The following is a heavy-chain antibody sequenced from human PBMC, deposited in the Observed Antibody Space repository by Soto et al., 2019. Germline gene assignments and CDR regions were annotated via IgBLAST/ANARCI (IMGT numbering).Heavy chain of an antibody. J-gene: IGHJ6*02. Sequence: GGSLRLSCAASGFTFSSYAMSWVRQAPGKGLEWVSAISGRGGSPYYADSVKGRFTISRDNSKNTLYLQMNSLRAEDTAVYYCAKEIFHNDDSNYPPTSRIYNYYRIDVSGRAPTGTVAS. D-gene: IGHD4-4*01. CDR1: GFTFSSYA. CDR2: ISGRGGSP. V-gene: IGHV3-23*01. CDR3: AKEIFHNDDSNYPPTSRIYNYYRIDV.